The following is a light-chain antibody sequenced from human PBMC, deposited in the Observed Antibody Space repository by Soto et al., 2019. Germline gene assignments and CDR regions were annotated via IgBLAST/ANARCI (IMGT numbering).Light chain of an antibody. Sequence: SYELTQPPSVSVAPGKTTRITCGGNKIGSKSVNWYQQKPGQAPVLVIYYDTDRPSGIPERFSGSKSENTATLTISRVEAGDEADYDCQVWDYSTEHVVLGGGTKLTVL. CDR3: QVWDYSTEHVV. CDR1: KIGSKS. V-gene: IGLV3-21*04. J-gene: IGLJ2*01. CDR2: YDT.